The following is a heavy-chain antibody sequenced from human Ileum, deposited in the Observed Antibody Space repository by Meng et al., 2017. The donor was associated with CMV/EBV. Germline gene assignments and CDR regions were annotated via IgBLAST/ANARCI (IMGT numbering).Heavy chain of an antibody. CDR3: SAAYFDSSGYHWY. J-gene: IGHJ4*02. D-gene: IGHD3-22*01. CDR2: IKSRTDGGTT. Sequence: SGFIFTKAWMPWVRQVPGKGLEWLGRIKSRTDGGTTDYAAPVKGRFLISRDDSKNTLYLQMNSLRTDDTAVYYCSAAYFDSSGYHWYWGQGTLVTVSS. CDR1: GFIFTKAW. V-gene: IGHV3-15*01.